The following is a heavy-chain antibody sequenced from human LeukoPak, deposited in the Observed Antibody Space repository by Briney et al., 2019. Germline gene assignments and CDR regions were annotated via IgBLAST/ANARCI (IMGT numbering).Heavy chain of an antibody. CDR2: IYPGDSDT. J-gene: IGHJ4*02. D-gene: IGHD5-18*01. Sequence: GESLKISCKGSGYSFTNYWIGWVRQMPGKGLEWMGIIYPGDSDTTYSPSFQGQVTTSADKSINTAYLQWSSLKASDTAMYYCARHNSGTYSSPYDYWGQGTLVTVSS. V-gene: IGHV5-51*01. CDR1: GYSFTNYW. CDR3: ARHNSGTYSSPYDY.